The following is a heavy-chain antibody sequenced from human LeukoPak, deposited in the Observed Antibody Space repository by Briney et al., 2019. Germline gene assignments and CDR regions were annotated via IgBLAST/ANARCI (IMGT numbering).Heavy chain of an antibody. Sequence: GGSLRLSCAASGFTFSSYGMHWVRQAPGKGLEWVAVIWYDGSNKYYADSVKGRFTISRDNSKNTLYLRMNSLRAEDTAVYYCARWRYDSSDPSFDYWGQGTLVTVSS. D-gene: IGHD3-22*01. CDR2: IWYDGSNK. J-gene: IGHJ4*02. CDR3: ARWRYDSSDPSFDY. CDR1: GFTFSSYG. V-gene: IGHV3-30*19.